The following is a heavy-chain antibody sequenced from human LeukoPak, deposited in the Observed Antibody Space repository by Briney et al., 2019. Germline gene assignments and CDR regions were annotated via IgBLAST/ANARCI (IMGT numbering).Heavy chain of an antibody. CDR2: IDGSSSHI. V-gene: IGHV3-21*01. J-gene: IGHJ1*01. Sequence: GGSLRLSCAASGLTGSHNYVSWVRQAPGKGLEWVSSIDGSSSHIYYADSVKGRFTISRDNTKSSLYLQMNSLRAEDMAVYYCARGYCGGDCYGDWGQGTLVTVSS. CDR3: ARGYCGGDCYGD. D-gene: IGHD2-21*02. CDR1: GLTGSHNY.